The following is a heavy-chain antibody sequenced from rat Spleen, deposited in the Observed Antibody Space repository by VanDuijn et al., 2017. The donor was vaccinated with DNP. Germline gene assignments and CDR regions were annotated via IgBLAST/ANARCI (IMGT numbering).Heavy chain of an antibody. CDR1: GFTFSDYY. Sequence: EVQLVESGGGLVQAGRSLKLSCAASGFTFSDYYMAWVRQAPKKGLEWVAAISPSGSRPYSPDSVKGRFTISRDNAKSTLYLQMDSLRSEETATYYCAKAGGYSPWYFDYWGQGVMVTVSS. CDR3: AKAGGYSPWYFDY. V-gene: IGHV5S10*01. J-gene: IGHJ2*01. D-gene: IGHD1-11*01. CDR2: ISPSGSRP.